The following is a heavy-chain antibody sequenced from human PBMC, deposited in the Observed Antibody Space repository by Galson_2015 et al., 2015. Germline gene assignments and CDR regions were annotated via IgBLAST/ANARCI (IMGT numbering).Heavy chain of an antibody. D-gene: IGHD1-26*01. CDR3: AGDNSGSYYRLGAFDI. CDR1: GGSINSYY. J-gene: IGHJ3*02. V-gene: IGHV4-59*01. Sequence: ETLSLTCTVSGGSINSYYWNWIRRPPGKGLQWIGYTYDSGSTSYNPSLKSRVTVSVDMSKNQFSLKLSSVTAADTAVYYCAGDNSGSYYRLGAFDIWGQGTIVTVSS. CDR2: TYDSGST.